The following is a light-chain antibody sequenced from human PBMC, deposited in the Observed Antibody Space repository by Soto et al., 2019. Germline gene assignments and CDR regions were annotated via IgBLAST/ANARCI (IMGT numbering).Light chain of an antibody. CDR2: AAS. Sequence: DIQLTQSPSFLSASVGDRVTITCRASQGISSFLAWYQQKPGKAPNLLIYAASTLQSGVPSRFSGSGSGTEFTLTFSSLQPEDFATYYCQQLNNYPLTFGGGTKVEIK. V-gene: IGKV1-9*01. J-gene: IGKJ4*01. CDR3: QQLNNYPLT. CDR1: QGISSF.